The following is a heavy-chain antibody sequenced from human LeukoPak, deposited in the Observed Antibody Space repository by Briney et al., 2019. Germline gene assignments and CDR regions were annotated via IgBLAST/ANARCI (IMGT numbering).Heavy chain of an antibody. CDR3: ARTSTYYDILTGYYRRSPNYYYYMGV. D-gene: IGHD3-9*01. CDR2: ISAYNGNT. J-gene: IGHJ6*03. V-gene: IGHV1-18*01. Sequence: ASVKVSCKASGYTFTSYGISWVRQAPGQGLEWMGWISAYNGNTNYAQKLQGRVTMTTDTSTSTAYMELRSLRSDDTAVYYCARTSTYYDILTGYYRRSPNYYYYMGVWGKGTTVTVSS. CDR1: GYTFTSYG.